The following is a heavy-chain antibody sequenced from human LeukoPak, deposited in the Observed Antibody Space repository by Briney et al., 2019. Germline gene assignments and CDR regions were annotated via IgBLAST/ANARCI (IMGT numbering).Heavy chain of an antibody. CDR1: GFTFSSYA. J-gene: IGHJ5*02. CDR2: ISYDGSNK. D-gene: IGHD6-13*01. Sequence: GGSLRLSCAASGFTFSSYAMHWVRQAPGKGLEWVAVISYDGSNKYYADSVKGRFTISRDNSKNTPYLQMNSLRAEDTAVYYCARARSSSWYPNWFDPWGQGTLVTVSS. CDR3: ARARSSSWYPNWFDP. V-gene: IGHV3-30-3*01.